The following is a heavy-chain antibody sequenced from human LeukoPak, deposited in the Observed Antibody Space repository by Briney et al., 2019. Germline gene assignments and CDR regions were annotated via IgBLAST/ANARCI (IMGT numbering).Heavy chain of an antibody. CDR1: GGTFSSYA. CDR3: ARGGRKGAAQMDY. Sequence: ASVKVSCKASGGTFSSYAISWVRQAPGQGLEWMGGIIPIFGTANYAQKFQGRVTITADESTSTAYMELSSLRSEDTAVYYCARGGRKGAAQMDYWGQGTLVTVSS. V-gene: IGHV1-69*13. D-gene: IGHD1-14*01. J-gene: IGHJ4*02. CDR2: IIPIFGTA.